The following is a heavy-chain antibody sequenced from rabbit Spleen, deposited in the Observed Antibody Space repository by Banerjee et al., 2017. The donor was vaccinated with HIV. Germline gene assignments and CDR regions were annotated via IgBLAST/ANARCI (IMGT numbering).Heavy chain of an antibody. D-gene: IGHD4-1*01. V-gene: IGHV1S7*01. J-gene: IGHJ4*01. CDR1: GFDFSSNY. CDR3: AIIVVAGPFSL. Sequence: LEESGGGLVQPGGSLIVSCKASGFDFSSNYMSWVRQAPGKGLEWIGYIDPVFGSTYYASWVNCRFTISSDNAQNTVYLQLNSLTAADTATYFCAIIVVAGPFSLWGPGTLVTVS. CDR2: IDPVFGST.